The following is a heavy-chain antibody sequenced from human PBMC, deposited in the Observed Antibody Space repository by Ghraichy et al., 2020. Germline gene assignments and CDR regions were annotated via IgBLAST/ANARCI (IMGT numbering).Heavy chain of an antibody. D-gene: IGHD2-15*01. J-gene: IGHJ4*02. Sequence: SETLSLTCVVYGGSFSGYYWNWIRQFPGKGLEWSGQIDHSGSTNYNPSLKSRVTITKDTSKNQFSLKLTSVTAAVTAVYYCARLKVVSHAADFDYWGQGTQVTVSS. CDR3: ARLKVVSHAADFDY. CDR1: GGSFSGYY. CDR2: IDHSGST. V-gene: IGHV4-34*01.